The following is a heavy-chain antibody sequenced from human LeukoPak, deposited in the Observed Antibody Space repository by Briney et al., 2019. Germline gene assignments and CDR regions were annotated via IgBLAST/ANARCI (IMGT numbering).Heavy chain of an antibody. J-gene: IGHJ5*02. V-gene: IGHV3-21*01. CDR3: ARDLTETYYDSSGPNWFDP. Sequence: GGSLRLSCAASGFTFSSYSMNWVRQAPGKGLEWVSSISSSSSYIYYADSVKGRFTISRDNAKNSLYLQMNSLRAEDTAVYYCARDLTETYYDSSGPNWFDPWGQGTLVTVSS. D-gene: IGHD3-22*01. CDR1: GFTFSSYS. CDR2: ISSSSSYI.